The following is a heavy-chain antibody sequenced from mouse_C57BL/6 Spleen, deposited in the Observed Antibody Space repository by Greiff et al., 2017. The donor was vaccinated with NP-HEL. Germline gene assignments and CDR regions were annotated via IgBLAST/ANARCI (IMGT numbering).Heavy chain of an antibody. V-gene: IGHV1-69*01. J-gene: IGHJ3*01. CDR3: ARGVDGYYEGFAY. Sequence: QVQLQQPGAELVMPGASVKLSCKASGYTFTSYWMHWVKQRPGQGLEWIGEIDPSDSYTNYNQKLQGKSTLTVDKSSSTAYMQLSSLTSEVSAVYYCARGVDGYYEGFAYWGQGTLVTVSA. CDR1: GYTFTSYW. D-gene: IGHD2-3*01. CDR2: IDPSDSYT.